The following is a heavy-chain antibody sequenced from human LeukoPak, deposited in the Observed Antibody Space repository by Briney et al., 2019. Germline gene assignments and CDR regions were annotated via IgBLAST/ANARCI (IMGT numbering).Heavy chain of an antibody. V-gene: IGHV3-48*02. CDR2: ITGSSSPI. J-gene: IGHJ4*02. CDR3: TRDPHALDY. CDR1: GFTFSTYS. Sequence: GGSLRLSCAASGFTFSTYSMNWVRQAPGKGLEWVSYITGSSSPIYYADSVKGRFTVSRDNAKNSLYLQMNSLKDEDTAVYYCTRDPHALDYWGQGTLVTVSS.